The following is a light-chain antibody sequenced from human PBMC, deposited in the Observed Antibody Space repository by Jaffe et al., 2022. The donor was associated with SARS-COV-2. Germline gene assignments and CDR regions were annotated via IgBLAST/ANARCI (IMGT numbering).Light chain of an antibody. CDR2: GAS. J-gene: IGKJ2*01. CDR3: QQYGSSPPYT. V-gene: IGKV3-20*01. CDR1: QSVSSNY. Sequence: EIVLTQSPGTLSLSPGERATLSCRASQSVSSNYLAWYQQKPGQAPRLVIYGASSRASGIPDRFSGSGSGADFTLTISRLEPEDFAVYYCQQYGSSPPYTFGQGTKLEIK.